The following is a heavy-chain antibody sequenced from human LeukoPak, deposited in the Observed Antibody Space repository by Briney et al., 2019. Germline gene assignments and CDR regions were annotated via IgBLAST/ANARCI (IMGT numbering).Heavy chain of an antibody. V-gene: IGHV3-11*06. CDR2: ISGSGTYT. CDR3: ARWRDGGRYFDY. Sequence: GGSLRLSCAASGFTLIDYYMSWIRQAPGKGLEWVSYISGSGTYTNYADSVKGRFTISRDNAKNSQYLQMSSLRAEDTAVYYCARWRDGGRYFDYWGQGTLVTVSS. J-gene: IGHJ4*02. D-gene: IGHD1-26*01. CDR1: GFTLIDYY.